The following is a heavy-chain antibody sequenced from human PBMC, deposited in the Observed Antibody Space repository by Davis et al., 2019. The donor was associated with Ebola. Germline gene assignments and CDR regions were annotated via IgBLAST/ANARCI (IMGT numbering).Heavy chain of an antibody. CDR3: ARDVMITFGGVIVETYYFDY. Sequence: SVKVSCKASGYTFTSYDINWVRQAPGQGLEWMGGIIPIFGTANYAQKFQGRVTITADKSTSTAYMELSSLRSEDTAVYYCARDVMITFGGVIVETYYFDYWGQGTLVTVSS. CDR1: GYTFTSYD. D-gene: IGHD3-16*02. J-gene: IGHJ4*02. V-gene: IGHV1-69*06. CDR2: IIPIFGTA.